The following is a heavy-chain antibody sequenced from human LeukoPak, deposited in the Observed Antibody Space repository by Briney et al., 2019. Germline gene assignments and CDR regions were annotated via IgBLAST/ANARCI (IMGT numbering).Heavy chain of an antibody. Sequence: GGSLRLSCAASGFSFSNAWMTWVRQAPGKGLEWVATITKDGSAKYYVDSVKGRFTISRDDARNSVYLQMNTLRAEDTAGYYCTDPDWGWGQGTMVTISS. D-gene: IGHD3/OR15-3a*01. CDR3: TDPDWG. CDR2: ITKDGSAK. V-gene: IGHV3-7*01. J-gene: IGHJ3*01. CDR1: GFSFSNAW.